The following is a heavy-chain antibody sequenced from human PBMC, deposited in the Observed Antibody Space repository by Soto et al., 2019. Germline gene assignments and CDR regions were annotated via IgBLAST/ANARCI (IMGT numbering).Heavy chain of an antibody. Sequence: ASVKVSCKASGYTFTSYGISWVRQAPGQGLEWMGWISAYNGNTNYAQKLQGRVTMTTDTSTSTAYMELRSLRSDDTAVYYCARDAVMSGYFNPHYYGMDVWGQGTTVTVSS. CDR1: GYTFTSYG. D-gene: IGHD3-3*01. CDR2: ISAYNGNT. CDR3: ARDAVMSGYFNPHYYGMDV. V-gene: IGHV1-18*01. J-gene: IGHJ6*02.